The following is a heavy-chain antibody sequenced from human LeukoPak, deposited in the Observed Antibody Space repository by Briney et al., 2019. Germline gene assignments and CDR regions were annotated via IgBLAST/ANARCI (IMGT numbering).Heavy chain of an antibody. V-gene: IGHV4-34*01. J-gene: IGHJ6*03. CDR1: GGSFSGYS. Sequence: SETLSLTCAVYGGSFSGYSWSWIRQPPGKGLEWIGEIRHSGSTNYNPSLKSRVTISVDTSKNQFSLKLSSVTAADTAVYYCARGGASYYYYYYMDVWGKGTTVTVSS. CDR3: ARGGASYYYYYYMDV. D-gene: IGHD1-26*01. CDR2: IRHSGST.